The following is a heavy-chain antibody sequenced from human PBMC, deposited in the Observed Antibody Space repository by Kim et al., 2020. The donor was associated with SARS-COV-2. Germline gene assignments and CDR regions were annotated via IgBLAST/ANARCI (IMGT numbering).Heavy chain of an antibody. CDR2: ISAYNGNT. Sequence: ASVKVSCKASGYTFTSYGISWVRQAPGQGLEWMGWISAYNGNTNYAQKLQGRGTMTTDTSTSTAYMELRSLRSDDTAVYYCARDLYEQWLVRRPLDYWGQGTLVTVSS. CDR1: GYTFTSYG. D-gene: IGHD6-19*01. V-gene: IGHV1-18*01. CDR3: ARDLYEQWLVRRPLDY. J-gene: IGHJ4*02.